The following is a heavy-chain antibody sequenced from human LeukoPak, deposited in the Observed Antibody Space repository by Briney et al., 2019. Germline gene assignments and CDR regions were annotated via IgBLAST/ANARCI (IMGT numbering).Heavy chain of an antibody. V-gene: IGHV3-30*02. D-gene: IGHD3-16*02. Sequence: GGSLRLSCAAPGFPFNAYNIHWIRQAPGRGLEWVSFIRNDETEIHYADFAKGRFTVSRDKSNNLLDLQMNSLRPDDTALYYCAKDGGRYRFDYWGQGTMVTVSS. CDR3: AKDGGRYRFDY. J-gene: IGHJ4*02. CDR1: GFPFNAYN. CDR2: IRNDETEI.